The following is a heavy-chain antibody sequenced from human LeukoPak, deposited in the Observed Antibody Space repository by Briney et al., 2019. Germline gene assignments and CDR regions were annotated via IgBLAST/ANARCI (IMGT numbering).Heavy chain of an antibody. D-gene: IGHD3-10*01. CDR2: IYHSGTT. Sequence: PSETLSLTCAVSGGSISSGGYSWSWIRQPPGKDLEWIGYIYHSGTTNYNPSLKSRVTISVDKSKNQFSLKLSSVTAADTAVYYCAVLMGRGSSFDYWGQGTLVTVSS. CDR1: GGSISSGGYS. J-gene: IGHJ4*02. V-gene: IGHV4-30-2*01. CDR3: AVLMGRGSSFDY.